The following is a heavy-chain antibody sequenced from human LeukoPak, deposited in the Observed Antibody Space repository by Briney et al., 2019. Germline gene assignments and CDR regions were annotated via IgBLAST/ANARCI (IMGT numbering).Heavy chain of an antibody. D-gene: IGHD2-8*01. Sequence: PSETLSLTCTVSGGSISSSSYYWTWIRQPPGKGLEWIGYVYYSGMTNYNPSLESRVTISVDTSKNQFSLRLTSVTAADTAIYYCARPNSHFLGNAAFDIWGQGTTVTVSS. J-gene: IGHJ3*02. CDR3: ARPNSHFLGNAAFDI. CDR1: GGSISSSSYY. V-gene: IGHV4-61*05. CDR2: VYYSGMT.